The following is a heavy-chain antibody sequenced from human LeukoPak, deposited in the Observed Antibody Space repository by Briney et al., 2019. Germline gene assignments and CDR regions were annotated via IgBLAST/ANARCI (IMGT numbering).Heavy chain of an antibody. CDR1: GFTFSSYE. CDR3: ARGASVVAGNDNAFDI. CDR2: ISSSGSTI. Sequence: GGSLRLSCAASGFTFSSYEMNWVRQAPGKGLEWVSYISSSGSTIYDAGSVKGRFTISRDNARNSLYLQMNSLRAEDTAVYYCARGASVVAGNDNAFDIWGQGTMVTVSS. D-gene: IGHD6-19*01. J-gene: IGHJ3*02. V-gene: IGHV3-48*03.